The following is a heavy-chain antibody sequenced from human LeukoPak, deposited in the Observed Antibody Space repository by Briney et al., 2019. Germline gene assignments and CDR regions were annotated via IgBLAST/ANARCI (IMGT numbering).Heavy chain of an antibody. Sequence: GGSLRLSCAASGFTFSTYWMTWVRQAPGKGLEWVASLNQDGSEKYYVDSVKGRFTISRDNAQKSLYLEVKSLSAKDTAVYYCARAVTSTEGYWGQGTLVTVSS. CDR2: LNQDGSEK. J-gene: IGHJ4*02. CDR3: ARAVTSTEGY. CDR1: GFTFSTYW. V-gene: IGHV3-7*03.